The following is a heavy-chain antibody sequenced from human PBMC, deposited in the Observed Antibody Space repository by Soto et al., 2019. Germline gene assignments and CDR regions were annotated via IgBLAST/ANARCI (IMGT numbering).Heavy chain of an antibody. V-gene: IGHV3-21*01. Sequence: EVQLVESGGGLVKPGGSLRLSCAASGFTFSSYSMNWVRQAPGKGLEWVSSISSSSSYIYYADSVKGRFTISRDNAENSLYLQINSLRAEDTAVYYCARDGADILTGYYYYYGMDVWGQGTTVTVSS. CDR2: ISSSSSYI. D-gene: IGHD3-9*01. CDR3: ARDGADILTGYYYYYGMDV. J-gene: IGHJ6*02. CDR1: GFTFSSYS.